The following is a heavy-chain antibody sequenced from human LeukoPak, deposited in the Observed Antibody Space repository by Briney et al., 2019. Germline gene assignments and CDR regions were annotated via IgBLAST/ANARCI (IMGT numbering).Heavy chain of an antibody. Sequence: SETLSLTCTVSGGSISSYYWSWIRQPPGKGLEWIGYIYTSGSTNYNPSLKSRVTISVDTSKNQFSLKLSSVTAADTAVYYCARDSPRSKCSSTSCYNLWFDPWGQGTLVTVSS. V-gene: IGHV4-4*09. CDR3: ARDSPRSKCSSTSCYNLWFDP. J-gene: IGHJ5*02. D-gene: IGHD2-2*02. CDR1: GGSISSYY. CDR2: IYTSGST.